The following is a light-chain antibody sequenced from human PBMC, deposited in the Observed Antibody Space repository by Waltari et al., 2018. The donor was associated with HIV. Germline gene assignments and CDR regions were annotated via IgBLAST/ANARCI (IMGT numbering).Light chain of an antibody. CDR2: SNN. V-gene: IGLV1-44*01. CDR3: ATWDDALSGPV. Sequence: QSVLTQPPSASGTPGQRVIISCSGNRSNIGSNTVNWYQQFSGAAPTLLIYSNNQRPSAVPDRFSGSKSGSAASLAISGLKSEEEADYHCATWDDALSGPVFGAGTKLTV. CDR1: RSNIGSNT. J-gene: IGLJ3*02.